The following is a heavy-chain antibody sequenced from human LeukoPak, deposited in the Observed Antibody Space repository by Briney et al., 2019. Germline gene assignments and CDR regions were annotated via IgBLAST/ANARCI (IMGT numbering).Heavy chain of an antibody. D-gene: IGHD3-3*01. CDR1: GFTFSSYA. Sequence: PGGSLRLSCAASGFTFSSYAMHWVRQAPGKGLEYVSAISSNGGSTYYANSVKGRFTISRDNSKNTLYLQMGSLRAEDMAVYYCARDTIYYGMDVWGQGTTVIVSS. CDR3: ARDTIYYGMDV. V-gene: IGHV3-64*01. J-gene: IGHJ6*02. CDR2: ISSNGGST.